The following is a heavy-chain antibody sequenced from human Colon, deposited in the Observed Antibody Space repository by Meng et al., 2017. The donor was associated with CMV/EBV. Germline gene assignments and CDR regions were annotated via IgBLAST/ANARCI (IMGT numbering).Heavy chain of an antibody. D-gene: IGHD3-3*01. CDR1: GYTFTRYY. CDR3: ARDRETSYDFWSGYRFDY. Sequence: ASVKVSCKPSGYTFTRYYIHWLRQAPGQGPEWMAIINPSNGATAYAQKFQGRVTLTTDTSTGTVYMEMRSLEPVDTAVYYCARDRETSYDFWSGYRFDYWGQGAPVTVSS. V-gene: IGHV1-46*01. J-gene: IGHJ4*02. CDR2: INPSNGAT.